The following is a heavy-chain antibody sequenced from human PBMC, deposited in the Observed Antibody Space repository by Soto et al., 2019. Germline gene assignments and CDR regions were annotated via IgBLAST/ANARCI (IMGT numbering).Heavy chain of an antibody. D-gene: IGHD1-26*01. CDR1: GFTFSSYW. Sequence: GGSLRLSCAASGFTFSSYWMSWVRQAPGKGLEWVANIKQDGSEKYYVDSVKGRFTISRDNAKNSLYLQMNSLRAEDTAVYYCGRDPYSGARYYLDLWGQGTQVTVSS. J-gene: IGHJ4*02. CDR2: IKQDGSEK. V-gene: IGHV3-7*01. CDR3: GRDPYSGARYYLDL.